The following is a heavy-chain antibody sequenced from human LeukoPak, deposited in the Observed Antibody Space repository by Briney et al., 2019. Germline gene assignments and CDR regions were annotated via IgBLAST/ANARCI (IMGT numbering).Heavy chain of an antibody. J-gene: IGHJ6*03. Sequence: TSETLSLTCAVSGYSIRSDYYWAWIRQPPGKGLEWIGNIYYSGSTYYNPSLNSRVTISVDTSKNQFSLRLSSVTAADTAVFYCARVMGYYYYMDVWGTGTTITASS. CDR3: ARVMGYYYYMDV. V-gene: IGHV4-38-2*01. CDR1: GYSIRSDYY. CDR2: IYYSGST. D-gene: IGHD3-16*01.